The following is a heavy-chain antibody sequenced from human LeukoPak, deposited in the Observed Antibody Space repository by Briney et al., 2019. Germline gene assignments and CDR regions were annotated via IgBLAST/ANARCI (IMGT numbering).Heavy chain of an antibody. CDR2: IYCRGST. V-gene: IGHV4-4*02. CDR3: ARDNDYGDSRSFQH. Sequence: PADPLSLICAVSGGFISSSHGWGRARHPPGKGLEWFGEIYCRGSTNYNPSLQSRVTISVDKSKNQFSLRLSSVTAADTSVYYCARDNDYGDSRSFQHGGQGALVTVSS. CDR1: GGFISSSHG. J-gene: IGHJ1*01. D-gene: IGHD4-17*01.